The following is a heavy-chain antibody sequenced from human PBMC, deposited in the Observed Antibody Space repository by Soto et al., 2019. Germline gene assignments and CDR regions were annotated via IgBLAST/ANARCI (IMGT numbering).Heavy chain of an antibody. Sequence: ASVKVSCKTSGYTFTSYDINWVRQATGQGLEWMGWMNPNSGNTGYAQKFQGRVTMTRNTSISTAYMELSSLRSEDTAVYYCARSLGYSYGLYYFDFWGQGTMVTVSS. CDR2: MNPNSGNT. V-gene: IGHV1-8*01. CDR1: GYTFTSYD. CDR3: ARSLGYSYGLYYFDF. J-gene: IGHJ4*02. D-gene: IGHD5-18*01.